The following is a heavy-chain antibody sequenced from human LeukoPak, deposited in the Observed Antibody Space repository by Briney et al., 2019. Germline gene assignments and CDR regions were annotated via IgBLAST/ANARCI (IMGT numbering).Heavy chain of an antibody. D-gene: IGHD3-22*01. CDR2: ISAYNGNT. CDR3: ARDEITMIVVPGDY. J-gene: IGHJ4*02. V-gene: IGHV1-18*01. Sequence: AXXKVSCKASGYTFTSYGISWVRQAPGQGLEWMGWISAYNGNTNYAQKLQGRVTMTTDTSKSRAYMEVRSLRSDDTAVYYCARDEITMIVVPGDYWGQGTLVTVSS. CDR1: GYTFTSYG.